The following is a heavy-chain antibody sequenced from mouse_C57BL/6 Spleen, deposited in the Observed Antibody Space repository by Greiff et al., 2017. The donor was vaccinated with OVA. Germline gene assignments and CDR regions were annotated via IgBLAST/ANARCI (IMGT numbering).Heavy chain of an antibody. CDR3: ARGAGNYAYYFDY. V-gene: IGHV1-7*01. CDR1: GYTFTSYW. Sequence: QVQLQQSGAELAKPGASVKLSCKASGYTFTSYWMHWVKQRPGQGLEWIGYINPSSGYTKYNQKFKDKATLTADKSSSTAYMQRSSLTYEDSAVYYCARGAGNYAYYFDYWGQGTTLTVSS. D-gene: IGHD2-1*01. CDR2: INPSSGYT. J-gene: IGHJ2*01.